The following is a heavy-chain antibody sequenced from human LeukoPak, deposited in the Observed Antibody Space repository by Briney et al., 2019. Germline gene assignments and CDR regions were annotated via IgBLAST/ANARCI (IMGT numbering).Heavy chain of an antibody. CDR2: INHNGNVN. CDR3: ARGVGLDV. CDR1: GFTFSSYW. D-gene: IGHD3-16*01. Sequence: GGSLRLSCAASGFTFSSYWMNWARQAPGKGLEWVASINHNGNVNYYVDSVKGRFTISRDNAKNSLYLQMSNLRAEDTAVYFCARGVGLDVWGQGATVTVSS. J-gene: IGHJ6*02. V-gene: IGHV3-7*03.